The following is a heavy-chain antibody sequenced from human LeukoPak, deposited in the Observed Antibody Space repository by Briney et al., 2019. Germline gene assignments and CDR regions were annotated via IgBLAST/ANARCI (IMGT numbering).Heavy chain of an antibody. CDR1: GFTFSSYW. CDR3: ARVFGVVIMAPSFDY. V-gene: IGHV3-7*01. J-gene: IGHJ4*02. CDR2: IKQDGSEK. D-gene: IGHD3-3*01. Sequence: PGGSLRLSCAASGFTFSSYWMSWVRQAPGKGLEWVANIKQDGSEKYYVDSVKGRFTISRDNAKNSLYLQMNSLRAEDTAVYYCARVFGVVIMAPSFDYWGQGTLVTVSS.